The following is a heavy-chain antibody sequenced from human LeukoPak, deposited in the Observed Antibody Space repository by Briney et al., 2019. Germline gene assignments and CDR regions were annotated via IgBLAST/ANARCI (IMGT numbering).Heavy chain of an antibody. Sequence: ASVKVSCKASGYTFTGYYMHWVRQAPGQGLEWMGWINPNSGGTNYAQKFQDRVTMTRDTSISTAYMELSRLRSDDTALYYCARDKPYNSGLYYLDYWGQGTLVTVSS. CDR1: GYTFTGYY. J-gene: IGHJ4*02. D-gene: IGHD6-19*01. CDR3: ARDKPYNSGLYYLDY. V-gene: IGHV1-2*02. CDR2: INPNSGGT.